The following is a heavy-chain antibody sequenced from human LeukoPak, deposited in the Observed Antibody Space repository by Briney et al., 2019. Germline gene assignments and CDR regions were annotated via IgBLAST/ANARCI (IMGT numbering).Heavy chain of an antibody. CDR3: ARRVAVMIVARDDDAFDI. V-gene: IGHV4-59*08. CDR2: IYYSGST. J-gene: IGHJ3*02. CDR1: GGSISSYY. Sequence: SETLSLTCTVSGGSISSYYWNWIRQPPGRGLEWIGNIYYSGSTNYNPSLKSRVTISVDTSKNQFSLKLSSVTAADTAVYYCARRVAVMIVARDDDAFDIWGQGTMVTVSS. D-gene: IGHD3-22*01.